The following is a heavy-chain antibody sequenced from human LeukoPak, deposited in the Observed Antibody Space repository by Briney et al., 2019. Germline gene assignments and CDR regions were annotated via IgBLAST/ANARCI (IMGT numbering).Heavy chain of an antibody. CDR2: ISGSGGST. CDR1: GFKFSDHY. D-gene: IGHD3-3*01. CDR3: AKAAMYYDFWSGYSMSDYYFDY. J-gene: IGHJ4*02. V-gene: IGHV3-23*01. Sequence: GGSLRLSCAASGFKFSDHYIDWVRQAPGKGLEWVSAISGSGGSTYYADSVKGRFTISRDNSKNTLYLQMNSLRAEDTAVYYCAKAAMYYDFWSGYSMSDYYFDYWGQGTLVTVSS.